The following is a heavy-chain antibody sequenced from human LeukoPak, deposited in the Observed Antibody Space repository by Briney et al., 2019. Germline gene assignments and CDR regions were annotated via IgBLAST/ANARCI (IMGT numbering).Heavy chain of an antibody. CDR2: ISGSGGST. CDR3: AKSAICSGGSCYGGSDY. CDR1: GFTFSSYA. J-gene: IGHJ4*02. D-gene: IGHD2-15*01. Sequence: PGGSLRLSCAASGFTFSSYAMSWVRQAPGKGLEWVSAISGSGGSTYYADSVKGRFTISRDNSKNTLYLQMNSLRAEDTAVYYCAKSAICSGGSCYGGSDYWGQGTLVTVSS. V-gene: IGHV3-23*01.